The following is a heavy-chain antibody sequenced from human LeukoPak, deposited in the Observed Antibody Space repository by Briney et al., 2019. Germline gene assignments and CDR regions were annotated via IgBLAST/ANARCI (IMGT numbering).Heavy chain of an antibody. V-gene: IGHV4-59*11. CDR1: DDSFNSHY. D-gene: IGHD4-17*01. CDR2: ISYIGST. CDR3: ARDLVTVTKGFDI. J-gene: IGHJ3*02. Sequence: PSETLSLTCAVSDDSFNSHYWTWIRQPPGKGLEWIGYISYIGSTNYNPSLKSRVTISIDTSKNQFSLKPSSVTAADTAVYYCARDLVTVTKGFDIWGQGTMVSVSS.